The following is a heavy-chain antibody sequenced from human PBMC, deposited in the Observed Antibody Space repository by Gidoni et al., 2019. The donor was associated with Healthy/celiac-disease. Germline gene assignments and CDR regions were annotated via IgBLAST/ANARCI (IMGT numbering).Heavy chain of an antibody. CDR3: ARVRIGGAYGMDV. D-gene: IGHD3-16*01. J-gene: IGHJ6*02. CDR1: GYTFTSYY. CDR2: INPSGGST. Sequence: QVQLVQSGAEVKKPGASVKVSCKASGYTFTSYYMHWVRPAPGQGLEWMGIINPSGGSTSYAQKFQGRVTMTRDTSTSTVYMELSSLRSEDTAVYYCARVRIGGAYGMDVWGQGTTVTVSS. V-gene: IGHV1-46*01.